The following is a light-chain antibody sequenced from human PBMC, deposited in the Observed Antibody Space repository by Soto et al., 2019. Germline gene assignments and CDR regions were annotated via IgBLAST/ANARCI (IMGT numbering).Light chain of an antibody. CDR3: QQYCATPWT. Sequence: DIVMTQSPDSLAVSLGERATINCESSQSVLYSSNNQNCLAWYQQKPGQPPKLLIYWASTRESGVPDRFSGSASVTDFTLTISSLQAEDVAVYYCQQYCATPWTFGQGTKVEIK. J-gene: IGKJ1*01. V-gene: IGKV4-1*01. CDR1: QSVLYSSNNQNC. CDR2: WAS.